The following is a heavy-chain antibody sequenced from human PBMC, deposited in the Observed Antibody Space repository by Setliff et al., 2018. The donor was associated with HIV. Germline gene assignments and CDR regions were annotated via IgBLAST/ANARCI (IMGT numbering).Heavy chain of an antibody. J-gene: IGHJ6*03. CDR3: AKSCDVPSKPGPYYYSMDV. CDR2: IRYDASNK. CDR1: GFTFSDYG. Sequence: LRLSWSPSGFTFSDYGIHWVRQAPGKGLEWLTYIRYDASNKFYADSVKGRFTISRDNSKNTLFLQLSSLRVDDTAVYYCAKSCDVPSKPGPYYYSMDVWGKGTTVTVSS. D-gene: IGHD2-2*01. V-gene: IGHV3-30*02.